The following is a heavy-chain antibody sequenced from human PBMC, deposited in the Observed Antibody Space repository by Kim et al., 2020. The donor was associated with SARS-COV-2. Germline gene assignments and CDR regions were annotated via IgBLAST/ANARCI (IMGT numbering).Heavy chain of an antibody. Sequence: GGSLRLSCTGSGLTFGDYVVTWFRQAPGKGLEWVGFISSRVYGATTQYAASVKGRFTISRDDSKSIAYLQMNSLKTEDTAVYYCTTPGTGGGGSELYNW. CDR1: GLTFGDYV. CDR2: ISSRVYGATT. J-gene: IGHJ5*01. D-gene: IGHD2-8*02. V-gene: IGHV3-49*03. CDR3: TTPGTGGGGSELYNW.